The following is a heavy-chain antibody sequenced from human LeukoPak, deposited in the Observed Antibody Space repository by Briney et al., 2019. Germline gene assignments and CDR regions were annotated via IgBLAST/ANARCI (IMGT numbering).Heavy chain of an antibody. CDR2: VSSSASTI. CDR3: AKEEYYYDSSGPRAFDY. Sequence: GGSLRLSCAASGFTFSSYEMNWVRQAPGKGLEWVSYVSSSASTILYVDSVKGRFTISRDNAKNSLYLQMNSLRAEDTALYYCAKEEYYYDSSGPRAFDYWGQGTLVTVSS. J-gene: IGHJ4*02. CDR1: GFTFSSYE. V-gene: IGHV3-48*03. D-gene: IGHD3-22*01.